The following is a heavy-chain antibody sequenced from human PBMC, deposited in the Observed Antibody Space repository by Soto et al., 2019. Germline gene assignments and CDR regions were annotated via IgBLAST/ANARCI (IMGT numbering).Heavy chain of an antibody. V-gene: IGHV3-48*01. D-gene: IGHD2-2*01. CDR1: GFTFSSYS. CDR3: VRDHQYAFDI. Sequence: GGSLRLSCEASGFTFSSYSMNWVRQAPGKGLEWVSYIVSSVSAMFYADSVKGQFTIFRDNAKNFLHLQMNGLRAEDTAVYYCVRDHQYAFDIWGQGTMVTVSS. J-gene: IGHJ3*02. CDR2: IVSSVSAM.